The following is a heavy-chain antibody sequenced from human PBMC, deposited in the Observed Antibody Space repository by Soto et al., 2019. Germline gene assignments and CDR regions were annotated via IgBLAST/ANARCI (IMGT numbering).Heavy chain of an antibody. CDR3: AGNAYCSGGSCYHYYYGMDV. CDR2: IDPSDSYT. D-gene: IGHD2-15*01. Sequence: GESLKISCKGSGYSFTSYWISWVRQMPGKGLKWMGRIDPSDSYTNYSPSFQGHVTISADKSISTAYLQWSSLKASDTAMYYCAGNAYCSGGSCYHYYYGMDVWGQGTTVTVSS. V-gene: IGHV5-10-1*01. CDR1: GYSFTSYW. J-gene: IGHJ6*02.